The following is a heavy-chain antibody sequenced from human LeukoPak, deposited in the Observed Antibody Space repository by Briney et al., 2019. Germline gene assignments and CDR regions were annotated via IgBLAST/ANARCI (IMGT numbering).Heavy chain of an antibody. J-gene: IGHJ4*02. V-gene: IGHV1-18*01. CDR2: ISAYNGNT. Sequence: ASVKVSCKASGYTFTSYGISWVRQAPGQGLEWMGWISAYNGNTNYAQKLQGRVTMTTDTSTSTAYMELRGLRSDDTAVYYCARVQFDYGDFDYWGQGTLVTVSS. D-gene: IGHD4-17*01. CDR1: GYTFTSYG. CDR3: ARVQFDYGDFDY.